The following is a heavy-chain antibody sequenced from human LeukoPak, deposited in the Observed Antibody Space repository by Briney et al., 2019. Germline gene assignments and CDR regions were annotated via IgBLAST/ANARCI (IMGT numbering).Heavy chain of an antibody. CDR1: GFTFSSYS. V-gene: IGHV3-48*01. D-gene: IGHD3-22*01. CDR2: ISSSSSTI. Sequence: GGFLRLSCAASGFTFSSYSMNWVRQAPGKGLEWVSYISSSSSTIYYADSVKGRFTISRDNAKNSLYLQMNSLRAEDTAVYYCARGEYYYDSSGYSLYYFDYWGQGTLVTVSS. CDR3: ARGEYYYDSSGYSLYYFDY. J-gene: IGHJ4*02.